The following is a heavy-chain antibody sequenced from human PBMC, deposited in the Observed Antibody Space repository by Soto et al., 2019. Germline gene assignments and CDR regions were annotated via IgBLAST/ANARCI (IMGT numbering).Heavy chain of an antibody. D-gene: IGHD3-9*01. CDR1: GYTFTSYF. V-gene: IGHV1-18*01. CDR2: ISAYNGDT. CDR3: ARTEDDILTAYPYYFDY. J-gene: IGHJ4*02. Sequence: QVQLVQSGAEVKKPGASVKVSCKASGYTFTSYFITWVRQAPGQGLEWMGCISAYNGDTKYAQNLQGRVTMTTDTSTSTAYMELRSLRSDDTALYYCARTEDDILTAYPYYFDYWGQGTLVMVSS.